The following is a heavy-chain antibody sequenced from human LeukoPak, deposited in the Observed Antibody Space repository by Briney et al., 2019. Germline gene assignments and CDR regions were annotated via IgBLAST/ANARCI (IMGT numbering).Heavy chain of an antibody. J-gene: IGHJ4*02. CDR2: ISGSGGST. CDR1: GFTFSSYS. CDR3: AKDQFGYSSGWYDY. D-gene: IGHD6-19*01. V-gene: IGHV3-23*01. Sequence: GRSLTLSCAAAGFTFSSYSMSCVRQAEGKGLEWVSAISGSGGSTYYADSVKGRFTISRDNSKNTLYLQMNSLRAEDTAVYYCAKDQFGYSSGWYDYWGQGTLVTVSS.